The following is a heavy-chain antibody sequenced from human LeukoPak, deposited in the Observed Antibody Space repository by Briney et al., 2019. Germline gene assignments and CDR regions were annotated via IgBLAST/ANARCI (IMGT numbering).Heavy chain of an antibody. CDR3: AKALDGRGHWYEGGADY. D-gene: IGHD2-21*02. Sequence: GGSLTLSCAASGFTFRSYAMSWVRQVPGEGLEWVATVSGDASQTYDSDSLKGRFTISRNNSKNTVYLRMSSLRAEDTAIYYCAKALDGRGHWYEGGADYWGQGTLVAVSS. V-gene: IGHV3-23*01. J-gene: IGHJ4*02. CDR2: VSGDASQT. CDR1: GFTFRSYA.